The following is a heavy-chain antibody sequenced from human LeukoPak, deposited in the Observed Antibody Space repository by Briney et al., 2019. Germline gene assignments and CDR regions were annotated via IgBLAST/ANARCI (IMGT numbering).Heavy chain of an antibody. CDR3: ARVYSYCSSTSCYTRPGRNNWFDP. D-gene: IGHD2-2*02. Sequence: SGTLSLTCTVSGGSISNYYWGWIRQPPGKGLEWIGGIFYSGSTYDDPALQSRCTISVDASKNQFPLTLSSVTAADTAVYHCARVYSYCSSTSCYTRPGRNNWFDPWGQGTLVTVSS. CDR1: GGSISNYY. J-gene: IGHJ5*02. V-gene: IGHV4-39*06. CDR2: IFYSGST.